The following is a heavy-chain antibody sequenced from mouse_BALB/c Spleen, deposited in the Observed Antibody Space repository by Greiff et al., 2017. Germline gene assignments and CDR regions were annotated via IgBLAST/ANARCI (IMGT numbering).Heavy chain of an antibody. CDR2: ISYSGST. V-gene: IGHV3-8*02. CDR1: GDSITSGY. D-gene: IGHD2-4*01. CDR3: ALYDYDGFAY. Sequence: EVKLQESVPSLVKPSQTLSLTCSVTGDSITSGYWNWIRKFPGNKLEYMGYISYSGSTYYNPSLKSRISITRDTSKNQYYLQLSSVTTEDTATYYCALYDYDGFAYWGQGTLVTVSA. J-gene: IGHJ3*01.